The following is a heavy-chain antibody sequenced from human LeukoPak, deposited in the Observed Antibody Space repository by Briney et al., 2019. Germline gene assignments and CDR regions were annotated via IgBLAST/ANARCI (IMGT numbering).Heavy chain of an antibody. D-gene: IGHD7-27*01. CDR2: IIPILNIP. Sequence: GASVKVSCKASGGTFSSYAISWVRQAPGQGLEWMGRIIPILNIPNYAQKFQGRVTITADKSTSTAYMELSSLRSEDTAVYYCARDPGPETNKLGIGPQIPIWNWGQGTMVTVSS. J-gene: IGHJ3*01. CDR3: ARDPGPETNKLGIGPQIPIWN. V-gene: IGHV1-69*04. CDR1: GGTFSSYA.